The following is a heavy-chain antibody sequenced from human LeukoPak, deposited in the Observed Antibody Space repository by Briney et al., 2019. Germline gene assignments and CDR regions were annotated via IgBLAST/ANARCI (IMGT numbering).Heavy chain of an antibody. CDR1: GFTFSSYS. Sequence: PGGSLRLSCAASGFTFSSYSMNWVRQAPGKGLEWVSSISSSSSSYIYYAASVKGRFTISRDNAKNSLYLQMNSLRAEDTAVYYCARDAPDSSGYYYGIPYYFDYWGQGTLVTVSS. D-gene: IGHD3-22*01. CDR3: ARDAPDSSGYYYGIPYYFDY. V-gene: IGHV3-21*01. CDR2: ISSSSSSYI. J-gene: IGHJ4*02.